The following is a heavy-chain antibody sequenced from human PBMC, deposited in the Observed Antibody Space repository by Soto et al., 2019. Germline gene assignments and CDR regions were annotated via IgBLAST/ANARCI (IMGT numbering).Heavy chain of an antibody. CDR2: ISGFNGNT. V-gene: IGHV1-18*01. CDR3: ARAVVVSAPYYYMDV. CDR1: GYRFSSYG. D-gene: IGHD2-15*01. J-gene: IGHJ6*03. Sequence: APVKVSCKASGYRFSSYGVSWVRQAPGQGLEWMGCISGFNGNTKYAQKFQGRVTMTTDTSTSTAYMELSSLSSDDTAVYYCARAVVVSAPYYYMDVWGTGTTVTVSS.